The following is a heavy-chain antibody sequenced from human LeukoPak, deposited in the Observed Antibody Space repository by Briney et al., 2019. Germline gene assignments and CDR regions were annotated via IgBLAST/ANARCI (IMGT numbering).Heavy chain of an antibody. CDR1: GKSFSGYY. CDR2: INHSGST. V-gene: IGHV4-34*01. D-gene: IGHD2-21*02. J-gene: IGHJ4*02. CDR3: ARHVAVTTNSRPYYFDY. Sequence: SETLSLICAVYGKSFSGYYWSWIRQPPGKGLEWIGEINHSGSTNYNPSLKSRVTISVDTSKNQFSLKLSSVTAADTAVYYCARHVAVTTNSRPYYFDYWGQGTLVTVSA.